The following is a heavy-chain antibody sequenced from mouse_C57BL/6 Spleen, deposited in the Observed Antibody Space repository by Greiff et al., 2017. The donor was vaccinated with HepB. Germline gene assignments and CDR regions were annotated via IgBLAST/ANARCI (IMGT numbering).Heavy chain of an antibody. J-gene: IGHJ3*01. D-gene: IGHD1-1*01. CDR2: INPNNGGT. V-gene: IGHV1-22*01. CDR1: GYTFTDYN. Sequence: EVKLVESGPELVKPGASVKMSCKASGYTFTDYNMHWVKQSHGKSLEWIGYINPNNGGTSYNQKFKGKATLTVNKSSSTAYMELRSLTSEDSAVYYCARGDYGRSPTGCAYGGQGTRDTVSA. CDR3: ARGDYGRSPTGCAY.